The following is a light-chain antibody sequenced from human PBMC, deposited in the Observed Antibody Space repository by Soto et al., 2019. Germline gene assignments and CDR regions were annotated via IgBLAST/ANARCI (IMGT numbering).Light chain of an antibody. V-gene: IGKV3-20*01. CDR2: GAS. J-gene: IGKJ5*01. CDR3: QQYGSSPIT. CDR1: QSVSSSY. Sequence: EIVLTQSPGTLSLSPGERATRYCRASQSVSSSYLAWYQQKPGQAPRLLIYGASSRATGIPDRFSGSGSGTDFTHTISTLEPEDFAVYYCQQYGSSPITFGQGTRLEIE.